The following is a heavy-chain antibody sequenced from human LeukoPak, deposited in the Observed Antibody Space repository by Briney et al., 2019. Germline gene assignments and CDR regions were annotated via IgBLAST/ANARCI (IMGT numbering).Heavy chain of an antibody. Sequence: GGSLRLSCAASGFTFSIYAMSWVRQAPGKGLEWVSAISGRGGSTYYADSVKGRFTISRDNSKNTLYLQMNSLRAEDTAVYYCAKDTEHIEVVIAIRGAFDIWGQGTMVTVSS. V-gene: IGHV3-23*01. CDR2: ISGRGGST. CDR1: GFTFSIYA. J-gene: IGHJ3*02. D-gene: IGHD2-21*01. CDR3: AKDTEHIEVVIAIRGAFDI.